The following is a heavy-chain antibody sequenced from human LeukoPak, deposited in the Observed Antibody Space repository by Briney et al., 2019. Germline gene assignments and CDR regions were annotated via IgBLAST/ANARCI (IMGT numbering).Heavy chain of an antibody. CDR1: GFTFSSYA. CDR3: ARDPYDYVWGSYLPPSY. CDR2: ISGSGGST. Sequence: GASLRLSCAASGFTFSSYAMSWVRQAPGKGLEWVSAISGSGGSTYYADSVKGRFTISRDNSKNTLYLQMNSLRAEDTAVYYCARDPYDYVWGSYLPPSYWGQGTLVTVSS. J-gene: IGHJ4*02. D-gene: IGHD3-16*02. V-gene: IGHV3-23*01.